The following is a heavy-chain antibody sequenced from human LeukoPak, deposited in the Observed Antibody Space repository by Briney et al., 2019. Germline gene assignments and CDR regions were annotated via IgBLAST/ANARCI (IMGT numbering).Heavy chain of an antibody. CDR1: GFTFSNYA. CDR2: ISDDGSRQ. J-gene: IGHJ4*02. Sequence: GGSLRLSCAATGFTFSNYAIHWGRQAPGKGLEWVAYISDDGSRQHYADSVKGRFTISRDNSKNTLNLQMNSLRAEDTAVYYCVKDRTGTYTLDYWGQGTLVTVSS. CDR3: VKDRTGTYTLDY. D-gene: IGHD3-10*01. V-gene: IGHV3-30-3*01.